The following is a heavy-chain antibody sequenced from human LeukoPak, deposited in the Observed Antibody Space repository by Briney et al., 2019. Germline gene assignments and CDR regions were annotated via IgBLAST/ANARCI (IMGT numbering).Heavy chain of an antibody. CDR1: GFTFRSDW. J-gene: IGHJ4*02. CDR2: INSDGSST. CDR3: AIGYYYDSSGYYYSSSDFDY. D-gene: IGHD3-22*01. Sequence: GGSLRLSCAASGFTFRSDWMHWVCPAPGTGLVWVSRINSDGSSTSYADSVKGRFTISRDNAKNSLYLQMNTLRAEDTAGYYCAIGYYYDSSGYYYSSSDFDYWGQGTLVTVSS. V-gene: IGHV3-74*01.